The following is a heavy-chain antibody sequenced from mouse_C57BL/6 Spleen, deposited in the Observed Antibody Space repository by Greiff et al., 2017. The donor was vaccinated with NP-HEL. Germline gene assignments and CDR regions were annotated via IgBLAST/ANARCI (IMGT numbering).Heavy chain of an antibody. D-gene: IGHD3-2*01. CDR1: GYTFTSYG. CDR3: ARPDS. Sequence: QVHVKQSGAELARPGASVKLSCKASGYTFTSYGISWVKQRTGQGLEWIGEIYPRSGNTYYNEKFKGKATLTADKSSSTAYMELRSLTSEDSAVYFCARPDSWGQGTLVTVSA. V-gene: IGHV1-81*01. CDR2: IYPRSGNT. J-gene: IGHJ3*01.